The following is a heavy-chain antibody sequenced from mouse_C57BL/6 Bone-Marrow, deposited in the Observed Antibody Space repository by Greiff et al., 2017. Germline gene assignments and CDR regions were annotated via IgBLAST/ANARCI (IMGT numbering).Heavy chain of an antibody. CDR3: ARQLRLLAWFAY. J-gene: IGHJ3*01. CDR1: GYTFTSYG. D-gene: IGHD3-2*02. CDR2: IYPRSGNT. Sequence: QVQLKESGAELARPGASVKLSCKASGYTFTSYGISWVKQRTGQGLEWIGEIYPRSGNTYYNEKFKGKATLTADQSSSTAYMELRSLTSEDSAVYFCARQLRLLAWFAYWGQETLVTVSA. V-gene: IGHV1-81*01.